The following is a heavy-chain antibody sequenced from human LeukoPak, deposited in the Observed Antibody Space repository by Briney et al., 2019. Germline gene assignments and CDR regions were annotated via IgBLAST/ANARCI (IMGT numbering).Heavy chain of an antibody. V-gene: IGHV3-21*01. CDR1: GFTFSSYS. J-gene: IGHJ4*02. CDR3: ARGPYSSGWYVYFDY. D-gene: IGHD6-19*01. CDR2: ISSSSSYI. Sequence: PGGSLRLSCAASGFTFSSYSMNWVRQAPGKGLEWVSSISSSSSYIYYADSVKGRFTISRDNAKNSLYLQMNSLRAEDTAVYYCARGPYSSGWYVYFDYWGQGTLVTVSS.